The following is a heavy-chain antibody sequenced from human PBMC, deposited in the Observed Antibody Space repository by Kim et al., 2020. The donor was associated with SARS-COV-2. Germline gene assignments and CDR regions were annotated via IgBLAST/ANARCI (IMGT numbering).Heavy chain of an antibody. Sequence: SETLSLTCAVYGGSFSGYYWSWIRQPPGKGLEWIGEINHSGSTNYNPSLKSRVTISVDTSKNQFSLKLSSVTAADTAVYYCAREGGYSYGWADPWGQGTLVTVSS. CDR1: GGSFSGYY. J-gene: IGHJ5*02. D-gene: IGHD5-18*01. CDR2: INHSGST. V-gene: IGHV4-34*01. CDR3: AREGGYSYGWADP.